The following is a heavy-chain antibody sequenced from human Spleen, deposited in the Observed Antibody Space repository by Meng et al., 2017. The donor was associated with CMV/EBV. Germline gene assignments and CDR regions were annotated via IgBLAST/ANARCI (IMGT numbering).Heavy chain of an antibody. J-gene: IGHJ4*02. Sequence: GESLKISCKGSGYTFTNYWIGWVRQMPGKGLEWMGIIYPGDSDTRYSPSFQGQVTISVDTSITTAYLQWGSLKASDTAMYYCARALTYCSVTSCYMGFWGQGTLVTVSS. CDR1: GYTFTNYW. D-gene: IGHD2-2*02. V-gene: IGHV5-51*01. CDR3: ARALTYCSVTSCYMGF. CDR2: IYPGDSDT.